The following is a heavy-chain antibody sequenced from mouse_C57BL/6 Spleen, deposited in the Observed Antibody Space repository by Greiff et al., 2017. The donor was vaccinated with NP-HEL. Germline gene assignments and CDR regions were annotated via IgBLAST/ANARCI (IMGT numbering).Heavy chain of an antibody. J-gene: IGHJ3*01. CDR2: INPNNGGT. CDR3: AREGPGGYLAWFAY. D-gene: IGHD2-2*01. V-gene: IGHV1-26*01. Sequence: EVQLQQSGPELVKPGASVKISCKASGYTFTDYYMNWVKQSHGKSLEWIGDINPNNGGTSYNQKFKGKATLTVDKSSSTAYMEPRSLTSEDSAVYYCAREGPGGYLAWFAYWGQGTLVTVSA. CDR1: GYTFTDYY.